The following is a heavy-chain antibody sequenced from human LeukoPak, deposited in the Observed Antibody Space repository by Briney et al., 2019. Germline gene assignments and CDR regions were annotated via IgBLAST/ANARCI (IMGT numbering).Heavy chain of an antibody. CDR3: AKGFRVLDSSSWYLCFDY. CDR2: INTGGAGT. CDR1: GFTFSSYA. Sequence: GGSLRLSCAASGFTFSSYAMSWVRQAPGKGLGWVSTINTGGAGTYYADSVKGRFTISRDNSKNTLYLQMNSLRAEDTAIYYCAKGFRVLDSSSWYLCFDYWGQGTLVTVSS. J-gene: IGHJ4*02. D-gene: IGHD6-13*01. V-gene: IGHV3-23*01.